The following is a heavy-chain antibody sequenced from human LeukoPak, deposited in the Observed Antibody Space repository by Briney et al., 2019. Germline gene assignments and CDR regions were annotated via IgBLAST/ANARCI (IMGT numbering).Heavy chain of an antibody. J-gene: IGHJ5*02. CDR1: GYSISSGYY. CDR2: IYHSGST. V-gene: IGHV4-38-2*02. CDR3: ARAGNPGGNLASYGDYSDRGSWFDP. Sequence: PSETLSLTCTVPGYSISSGYYWGWIRQPPGKGLEWIGSIYHSGSTYYSPSLKSRVTISVDTSKNQFSLKLSSVTAADTAVYYCARAGNPGGNLASYGDYSDRGSWFDPWGQGTLVTVSS. D-gene: IGHD4-17*01.